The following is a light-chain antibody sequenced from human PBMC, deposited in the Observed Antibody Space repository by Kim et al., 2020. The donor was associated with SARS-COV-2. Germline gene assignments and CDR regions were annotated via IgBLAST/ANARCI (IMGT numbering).Light chain of an antibody. CDR3: QQYSSSPAT. V-gene: IGKV3-20*01. CDR1: QRVGSNY. J-gene: IGKJ1*01. Sequence: PRKTAALTCTASQRVGSNYLAWYQQKPARAPRLLIYSASSRATGIPDSLNGSGSGTDFTLTITRLEPEDCAVYFCQQYSSSPATFGQGTKVDIK. CDR2: SAS.